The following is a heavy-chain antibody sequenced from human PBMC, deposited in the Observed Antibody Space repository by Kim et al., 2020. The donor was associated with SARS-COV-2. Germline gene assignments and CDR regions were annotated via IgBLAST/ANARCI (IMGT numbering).Heavy chain of an antibody. CDR1: GYSFTSYW. CDR3: ARQVQGTVAWWYFDL. Sequence: GESLKISCKGSGYSFTSYWISWVRQMPGKGLEWMGRIDPSDSYTNYSPSFQGHVTISADKSISTAYLQWSSLKASDTAMYYCARQVQGTVAWWYFDLWGRGTLVTVSS. J-gene: IGHJ2*01. V-gene: IGHV5-10-1*01. D-gene: IGHD4-17*01. CDR2: IDPSDSYT.